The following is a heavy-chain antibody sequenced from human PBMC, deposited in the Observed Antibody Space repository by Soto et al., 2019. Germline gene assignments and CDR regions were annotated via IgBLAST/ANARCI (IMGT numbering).Heavy chain of an antibody. V-gene: IGHV4-34*01. CDR3: ARGGGCCYYYYYMDV. CDR1: GGSFSGYY. CDR2: INHSGST. J-gene: IGHJ6*03. D-gene: IGHD3-16*01. Sequence: SETLSLTCAVYGGSFSGYYWSWIRQPPGKGLEWIGEINHSGSTNYNPSLKSRVTISVDTSKNQFSLKLSSVTAADTAVYYRARGGGCCYYYYYMDVWGKGTTVTVSS.